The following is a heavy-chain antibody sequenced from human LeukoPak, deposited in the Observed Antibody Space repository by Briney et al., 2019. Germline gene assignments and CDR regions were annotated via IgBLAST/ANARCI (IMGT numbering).Heavy chain of an antibody. CDR3: ARGGRGKYYFDY. Sequence: GRSLRPSCAASGFTFSSYGMHWVRQAPGKGLEWVAVIWYDGSNKYYADSVKGRFTISRDNSKNTLYLQMNSLRAEDTAVYYCARGGRGKYYFDYWGQGTLVTVSS. J-gene: IGHJ4*02. CDR1: GFTFSSYG. D-gene: IGHD3-16*01. V-gene: IGHV3-33*01. CDR2: IWYDGSNK.